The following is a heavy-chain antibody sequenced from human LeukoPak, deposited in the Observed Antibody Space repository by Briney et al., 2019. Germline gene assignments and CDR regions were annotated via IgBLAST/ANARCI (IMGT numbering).Heavy chain of an antibody. Sequence: GGSLRLSCAASGFTFSRYSMNWVRQDPGTAREWVSYIRSSSTIYYADSVKGRFTISRNNTKNSLYLQMNSLRADDTAVYCGARDYYGSENYFDYWGQGTLVTVSS. CDR3: ARDYYGSENYFDY. CDR2: IRSSSTI. D-gene: IGHD3-10*01. CDR1: GFTFSRYS. J-gene: IGHJ4*02. V-gene: IGHV3-48*01.